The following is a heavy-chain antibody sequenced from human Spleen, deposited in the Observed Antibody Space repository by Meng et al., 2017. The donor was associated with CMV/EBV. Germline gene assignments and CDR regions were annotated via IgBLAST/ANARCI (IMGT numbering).Heavy chain of an antibody. CDR3: ARTEGLGATSSPWFDP. Sequence: ASVKVSCKASGYTFISYGINWVRQAPGQGLEWMGWISAYNGNTNYAQKLQGRVTLTTDTSTSTAYMELRSLRSDDTAVYYCARTEGLGATSSPWFDPWGQGTLVTVSS. D-gene: IGHD1-26*01. V-gene: IGHV1-18*01. CDR2: ISAYNGNT. CDR1: GYTFISYG. J-gene: IGHJ5*02.